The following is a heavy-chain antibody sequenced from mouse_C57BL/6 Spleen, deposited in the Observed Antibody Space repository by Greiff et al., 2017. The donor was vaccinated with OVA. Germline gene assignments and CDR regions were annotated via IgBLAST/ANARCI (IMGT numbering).Heavy chain of an antibody. J-gene: IGHJ3*01. CDR1: GFTFSSYG. Sequence: EVQLVESGGDLVKPGGSLKLSCAASGFTFSSYGMSWVRQTPDKRLEWVATISSGGSYTYYPDSVKGRFTISRDNAKNTLYLQMSSLKSEDTAMYYWARQGDYEEAYWGQGTLVTVSA. V-gene: IGHV5-6*01. D-gene: IGHD2-4*01. CDR2: ISSGGSYT. CDR3: ARQGDYEEAY.